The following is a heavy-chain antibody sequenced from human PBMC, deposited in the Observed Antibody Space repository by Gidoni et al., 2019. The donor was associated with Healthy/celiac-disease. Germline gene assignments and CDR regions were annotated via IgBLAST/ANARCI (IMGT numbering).Heavy chain of an antibody. CDR3: ASDRSGYYDWYFDL. J-gene: IGHJ2*01. CDR2: LNHSGIT. V-gene: IGHV4-34*01. Sequence: QVQLQPWGAGLLKTAETLSLTCAVYGGSFSGYYWSWIRQPPGKGLAWIGELNHSGITNYNPSLKSRATISVDTSKNQFSLKLSSVTAVDTAVYYCASDRSGYYDWYFDLWGRGTLVTVSS. CDR1: GGSFSGYY. D-gene: IGHD3-22*01.